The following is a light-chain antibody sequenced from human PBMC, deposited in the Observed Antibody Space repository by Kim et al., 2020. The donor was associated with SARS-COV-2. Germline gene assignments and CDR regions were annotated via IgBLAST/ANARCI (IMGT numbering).Light chain of an antibody. J-gene: IGLJ1*01. CDR2: VGTGGIVG. Sequence: QPVLTQPPSASASLGASVTLTCTLSSGYSNYKVDWYQQRPGKGLRFVMRVGTGGIVGSKGDGIPDRFSVLGSVLNRYLTIKNIQEEDESDYHCGADHGSGSNFVYVFGTGTKVTVL. CDR3: GADHGSGSNFVYV. CDR1: SGYSNYK. V-gene: IGLV9-49*01.